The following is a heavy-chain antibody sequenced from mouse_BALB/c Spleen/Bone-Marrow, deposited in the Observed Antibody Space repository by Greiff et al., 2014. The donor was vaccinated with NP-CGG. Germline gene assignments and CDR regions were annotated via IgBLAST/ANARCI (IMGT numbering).Heavy chain of an antibody. D-gene: IGHD1-1*01. Sequence: VQLKESGGDLVKPGGSLKLSCVASGFTFSSYCMSWVRQTPDNRLEWVATISSGGSYTYYPDSVKGRFTISRDNAKNTLYLQMSSLKSEDTAMYYCGRNYYGSSYYFDYWGQGTTLTVSS. V-gene: IGHV5-6*01. CDR2: ISSGGSYT. J-gene: IGHJ2*01. CDR1: GFTFSSYC. CDR3: GRNYYGSSYYFDY.